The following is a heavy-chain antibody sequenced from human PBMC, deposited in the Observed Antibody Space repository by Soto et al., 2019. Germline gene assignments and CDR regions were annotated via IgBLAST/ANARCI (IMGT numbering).Heavy chain of an antibody. CDR3: ARVREDGYSHGIDV. CDR2: ISSDGSNK. V-gene: IGHV3-30-3*01. CDR1: GFTFSSYA. D-gene: IGHD4-4*01. Sequence: QVQLVESGGGVVQPGRSLRLSCAASGFTFSSYAMHWVRQAPGKGLEWVAVISSDGSNKYYADSGKGRFTISRANSNNTLYLQMNSMSAEDTAVYYCARVREDGYSHGIDVWGQGTTVTVSS. J-gene: IGHJ6*02.